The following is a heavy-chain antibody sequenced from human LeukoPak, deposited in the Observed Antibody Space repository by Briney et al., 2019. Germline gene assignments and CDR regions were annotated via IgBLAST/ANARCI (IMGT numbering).Heavy chain of an antibody. CDR1: GGSISSGGYY. Sequence: SETLSLTCTVSGGSISSGGYYWSWIRQHPGKGLEWIGYIYYSGSTCYNPSLKSRVTISVDTSKNQFSLKLSSVTAADTAVYYCARDGSGYYPWYFDLWGRGTLVTVSS. CDR3: ARDGSGYYPWYFDL. J-gene: IGHJ2*01. CDR2: IYYSGST. V-gene: IGHV4-31*03. D-gene: IGHD3-22*01.